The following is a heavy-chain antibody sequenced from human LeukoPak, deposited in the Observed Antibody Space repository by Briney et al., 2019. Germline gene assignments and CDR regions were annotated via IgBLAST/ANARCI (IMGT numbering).Heavy chain of an antibody. CDR3: ARDLCSGGSCYVTYGMDV. Sequence: SVKVSCKASGGTFSSYSISWVRQPPGQGLEWMGRIIPLLGIANYAQKFQGRVTITADKSTSTAYMELSSLRSEYTAVYYCARDLCSGGSCYVTYGMDVWGQGTTVTVSS. CDR1: GGTFSSYS. D-gene: IGHD2-15*01. J-gene: IGHJ6*02. V-gene: IGHV1-69*04. CDR2: IIPLLGIA.